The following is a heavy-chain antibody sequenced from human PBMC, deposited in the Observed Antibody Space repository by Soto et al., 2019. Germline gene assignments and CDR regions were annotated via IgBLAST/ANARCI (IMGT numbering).Heavy chain of an antibody. J-gene: IGHJ4*02. Sequence: SETLSLTCTVSGGSIRSYYWSWIRQPAGKGLGWIGRIYTSGSTNYNPSLKSRVTVSVDTSKNQFSLKLSSVTAADTAVYYCARGTIVGATKGGPFDYWGQGTLVTVSS. CDR2: IYTSGST. CDR1: GGSIRSYY. CDR3: ARGTIVGATKGGPFDY. D-gene: IGHD1-26*01. V-gene: IGHV4-4*07.